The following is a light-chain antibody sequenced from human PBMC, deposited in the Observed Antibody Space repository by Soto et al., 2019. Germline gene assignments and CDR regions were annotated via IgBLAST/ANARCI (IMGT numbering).Light chain of an antibody. CDR1: SSDVGGYNY. CDR3: SSYGGYNNVV. V-gene: IGLV2-8*01. CDR2: EVN. Sequence: QSVLTQPPSASGSPGQSVTISCTGTSSDVGGYNYVSWFQQHPGKAPKLIIHEVNQRPSGVPDRFSGSKSGNTASLTVSGLQADDEGNYYCSSYGGYNNVVFGTGTKGTVL. J-gene: IGLJ1*01.